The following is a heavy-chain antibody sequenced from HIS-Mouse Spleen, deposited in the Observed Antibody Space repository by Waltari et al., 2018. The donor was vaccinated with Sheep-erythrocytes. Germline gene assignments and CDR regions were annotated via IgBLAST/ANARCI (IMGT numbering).Heavy chain of an antibody. D-gene: IGHD6-6*01. CDR2: ISSSSSYI. J-gene: IGHJ3*02. Sequence: EVQLVESGGGLVKPGGSLRLACAASGCTSSSYSMNWVRQAPGKGLEWVSSISSSSSYIYYADSVKGRFTISRDNAKNSLYLQMNSLRAEDTAVYYCARDSSSSNAFDIWGQGTMVTVSS. CDR1: GCTSSSYS. CDR3: ARDSSSSNAFDI. V-gene: IGHV3-21*01.